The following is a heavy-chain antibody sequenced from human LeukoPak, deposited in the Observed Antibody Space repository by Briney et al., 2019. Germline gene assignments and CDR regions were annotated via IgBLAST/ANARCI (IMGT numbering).Heavy chain of an antibody. CDR2: ISSGGSTI. D-gene: IGHD2-8*02. J-gene: IGHJ4*02. CDR3: ARDETGVGSGGIDF. CDR1: GFTFSSYS. Sequence: QPGGSLRLSCAASGFTFSSYSMNWVRQAPGKGLEWVAYISSGGSTIYYADSVRGRLTISRDSARNSLYLQMNSLRDEDTAVYYCARDETGVGSGGIDFWGQGTLVTVSS. V-gene: IGHV3-48*02.